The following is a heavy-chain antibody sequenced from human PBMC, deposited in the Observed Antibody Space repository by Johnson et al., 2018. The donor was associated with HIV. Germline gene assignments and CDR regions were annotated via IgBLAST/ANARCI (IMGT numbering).Heavy chain of an antibody. J-gene: IGHJ3*02. V-gene: IGHV3-30*04. Sequence: QVQLVESGGGVVQPGRSLRLSCEASGFIFSNYAMQWVRQAPGKGLKWVAVMSYDGSNKYYADSVKGRFTISRDNSKNTLYLQMNSLRAEDTAVYYCARSMMLYWRDAFEIWGQGTMVTVSS. CDR2: MSYDGSNK. CDR3: ARSMMLYWRDAFEI. D-gene: IGHD2-8*02. CDR1: GFIFSNYA.